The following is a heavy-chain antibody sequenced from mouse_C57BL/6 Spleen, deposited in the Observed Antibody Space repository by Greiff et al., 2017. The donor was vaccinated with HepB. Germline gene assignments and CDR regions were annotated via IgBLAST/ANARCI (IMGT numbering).Heavy chain of an antibody. CDR3: ARSELERGYFDV. J-gene: IGHJ1*03. D-gene: IGHD4-1*01. V-gene: IGHV1-54*01. CDR2: INPGSGGT. CDR1: GYAFTNYL. Sequence: VQRVESGAELVRPGTSVKVSCKASGYAFTNYLIEWVKQRPGQGLEWIGVINPGSGGTNYNEKFKGKATLTADKSSSTAYMQLSSLTSEDSAVYFCARSELERGYFDVWGTGTTVTVSS.